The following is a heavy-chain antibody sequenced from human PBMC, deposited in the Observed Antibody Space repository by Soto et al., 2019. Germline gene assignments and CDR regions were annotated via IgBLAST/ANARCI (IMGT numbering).Heavy chain of an antibody. J-gene: IGHJ4*02. CDR3: ARGTVTTVDS. CDR2: IYHGGST. D-gene: IGHD4-17*01. V-gene: IGHV4-30-2*01. Sequence: PSETLSLTCTVSGGSFSSGGYSWSWIRQPPGKGLEWIGYIYHGGSTYYNPSLKSRVTISVDRSKNQFSLKLSSVTAADTAVYYCARGTVTTVDSWGQGTLVTVSS. CDR1: GGSFSSGGYS.